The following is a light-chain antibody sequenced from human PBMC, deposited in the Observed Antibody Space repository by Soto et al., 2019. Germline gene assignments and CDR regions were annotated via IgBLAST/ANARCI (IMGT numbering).Light chain of an antibody. Sequence: QSVLTQPPSASGTPGQRVTISCSGSSSNIVSNTVNWYQQLPGTAPKLLIYSYNQRPSGVPDRFSGSKSGTSASLAISGLRSEDEADYYCAAWDDSLNGVVFGGGTKLTVL. CDR2: SYN. CDR1: SSNIVSNT. J-gene: IGLJ2*01. V-gene: IGLV1-44*01. CDR3: AAWDDSLNGVV.